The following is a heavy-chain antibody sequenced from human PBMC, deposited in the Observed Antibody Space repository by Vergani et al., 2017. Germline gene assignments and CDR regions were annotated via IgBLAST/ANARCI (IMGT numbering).Heavy chain of an antibody. CDR1: GGTFSSYA. V-gene: IGHV1-69*14. Sequence: QVQLVQSGAEVKKPGSSVKVSCKASGGTFSSYAISWVRQAPGQGLEWMGGSIPIFGTANYAQKFQGRVTITADKSTSTAYMELSSLRSEDTAVYYCARDRSFDSWYYYDSSGYWPLSYWGQGTLVTVSS. CDR2: SIPIFGTA. CDR3: ARDRSFDSWYYYDSSGYWPLSY. D-gene: IGHD3-22*01. J-gene: IGHJ4*02.